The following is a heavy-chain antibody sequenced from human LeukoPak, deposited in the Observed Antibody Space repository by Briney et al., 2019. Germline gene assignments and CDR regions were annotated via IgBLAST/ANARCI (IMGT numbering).Heavy chain of an antibody. D-gene: IGHD6-13*01. Sequence: GASVKVSFKASGYTFTSYGINWVRQATGQGLEWMGWMNPNSGNTGYAQKFQGRVTITRNTSISTAYMELSSLRSEDTAVYYCARGIAPYRSSWHDWGQGTLVTVSS. V-gene: IGHV1-8*03. J-gene: IGHJ4*02. CDR1: GYTFTSYG. CDR2: MNPNSGNT. CDR3: ARGIAPYRSSWHD.